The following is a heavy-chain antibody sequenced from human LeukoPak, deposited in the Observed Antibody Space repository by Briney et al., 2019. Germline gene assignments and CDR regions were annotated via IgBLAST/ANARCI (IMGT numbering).Heavy chain of an antibody. J-gene: IGHJ4*02. CDR3: ARETSGSLDY. CDR2: ISSSGSTI. CDR1: GFAFSSYE. Sequence: GGSLRLSCAASGFAFSSYEMNWVRQAPGKGLEWVSYISSSGSTIYYADSVKGRFTISRDNAKNSLYLQMNSLRAEDTAVYYCARETSGSLDYWGQGTLVTVSS. V-gene: IGHV3-48*03. D-gene: IGHD1-26*01.